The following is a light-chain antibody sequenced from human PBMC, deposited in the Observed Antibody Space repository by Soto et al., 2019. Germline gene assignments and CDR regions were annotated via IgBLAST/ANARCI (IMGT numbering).Light chain of an antibody. J-gene: IGLJ1*01. V-gene: IGLV2-14*01. Sequence: QSGLTQPASVSGSPGQSITISCTGTSSDVGGYNYVSWYQQHPGKAPKLMIYEVSNRPSGVSTRFSGSKSGNTASLTISGLQAEDEAHYYCSSYTSSSSPVFGTGTMSPS. CDR1: SSDVGGYNY. CDR3: SSYTSSSSPV. CDR2: EVS.